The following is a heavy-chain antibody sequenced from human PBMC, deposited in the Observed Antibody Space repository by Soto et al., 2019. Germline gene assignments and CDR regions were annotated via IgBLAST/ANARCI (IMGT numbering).Heavy chain of an antibody. J-gene: IGHJ6*03. V-gene: IGHV4-59*08. CDR1: GGSISSYY. Sequence: QVQLQESGPGLVKPSETLSLTCTVSGGSISSYYWSWIRQPPGKGLEWIGYIYYSGSTNYNPSLKSRVTISVDTSKNQFSLKLSSVTAADTAVYYCARRYDFWSGYLYYYDMDVWGKGTTVTVYS. CDR2: IYYSGST. CDR3: ARRYDFWSGYLYYYDMDV. D-gene: IGHD3-3*01.